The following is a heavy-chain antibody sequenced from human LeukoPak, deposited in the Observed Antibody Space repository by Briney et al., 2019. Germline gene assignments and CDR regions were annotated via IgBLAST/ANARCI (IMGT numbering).Heavy chain of an antibody. CDR3: ARGGPFPSGSSSREYYLDY. CDR1: GYDFINYG. J-gene: IGHJ4*02. Sequence: GASVKVSCKASGYDFINYGISWVLQAPGQGLEWMGWRSIYNGNTDYKLQGRVTMTTDTSTSTAYMEVRSLRSDDTAVYYCARGGPFPSGSSSREYYLDYWGQGTLVTVSS. V-gene: IGHV1-18*01. D-gene: IGHD6-6*01. CDR2: RSIYNGNT.